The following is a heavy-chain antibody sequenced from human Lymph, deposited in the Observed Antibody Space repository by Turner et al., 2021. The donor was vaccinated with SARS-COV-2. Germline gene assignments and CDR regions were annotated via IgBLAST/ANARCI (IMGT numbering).Heavy chain of an antibody. Sequence: QVQLVQSGAEVKKPGSSVKVSCKASGGTFSTYVISWVRQAPGQGLEGMGGNIPIIGIANYAQKFQGRVTITADKSTSTAYMELSSLRSEDTAVYHCARRHSGNYDAFDIWGQGTMVTVSS. CDR3: ARRHSGNYDAFDI. J-gene: IGHJ3*02. CDR2: NIPIIGIA. D-gene: IGHD1-26*01. V-gene: IGHV1-69*10. CDR1: GGTFSTYV.